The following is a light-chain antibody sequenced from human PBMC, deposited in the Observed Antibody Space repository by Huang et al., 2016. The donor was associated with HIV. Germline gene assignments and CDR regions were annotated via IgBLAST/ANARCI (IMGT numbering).Light chain of an antibody. Sequence: EIVMTQSPATLSVSPGQRVTLSCRANRRVSTNLDWYQQRHGQAPMLLIYGSSTRAPGIPARFSGSGSGTDFSLTISSLQSEDFALYYCHQYNNWLLSFGGGTRV. J-gene: IGKJ4*01. V-gene: IGKV3-15*01. CDR2: GSS. CDR1: RRVSTN. CDR3: HQYNNWLLS.